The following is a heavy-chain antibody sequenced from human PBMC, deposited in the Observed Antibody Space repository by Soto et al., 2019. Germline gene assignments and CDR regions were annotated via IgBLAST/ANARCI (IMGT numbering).Heavy chain of an antibody. CDR3: ARTRQLVSHRNFGYFDY. J-gene: IGHJ4*02. CDR1: GGTFSSYT. D-gene: IGHD6-6*01. V-gene: IGHV1-69*02. Sequence: GASVKVSCKASGGTFSSYTISWVRQAPGQGLEWMGRIIPILGIANYAQKFQGRVTITADKSTSTAYMELSSLRSEDTAVYYCARTRQLVSHRNFGYFDYWGQGTLVTVSS. CDR2: IIPILGIA.